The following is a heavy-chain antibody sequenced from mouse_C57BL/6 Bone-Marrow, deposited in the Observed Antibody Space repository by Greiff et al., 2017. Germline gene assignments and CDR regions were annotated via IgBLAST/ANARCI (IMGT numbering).Heavy chain of an antibody. CDR1: GYTFTNYW. CDR2: IYPGGGYT. Sequence: QVHVKQSGAELVRPGTSVKMSCKASGYTFTNYWIGWAKQRPGHGLEWIGDIYPGGGYTNYNEKFKGKATLTADKSSSTAYMQFSSLTSEDSAIYYCARWSYYAMDYGGQGTSVTVSS. CDR3: ARWSYYAMDY. V-gene: IGHV1-63*01. J-gene: IGHJ4*01.